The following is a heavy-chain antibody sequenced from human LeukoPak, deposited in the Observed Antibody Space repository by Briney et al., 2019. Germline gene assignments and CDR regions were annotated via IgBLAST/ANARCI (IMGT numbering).Heavy chain of an antibody. J-gene: IGHJ5*02. D-gene: IGHD3-22*01. CDR1: GGSINSYY. V-gene: IGHV4-59*01. CDR2: IYYSGSA. Sequence: SETLSLTCTVSGGSINSYYWSWIRQPPGKGLEWIGYIYYSGSANYNPSLKSRVTISVGTSKNQFSLKLSSVTAADTAVYYCARAGYYYDSSGYYAWFDPWGQGTLVTVSS. CDR3: ARAGYYYDSSGYYAWFDP.